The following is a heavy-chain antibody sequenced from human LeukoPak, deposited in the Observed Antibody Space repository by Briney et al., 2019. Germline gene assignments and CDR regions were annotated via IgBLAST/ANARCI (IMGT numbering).Heavy chain of an antibody. CDR1: GGSISSSSYY. V-gene: IGHV4-39*07. D-gene: IGHD3-22*01. Sequence: SETLSLTCSVSGGSISSSSYYWGWIRQPPGKGLEWIGSIYYRGSTYYNPSLKSRVTISVGTSKNQFSLKLSSVAAADTAVYYCARGNHYYDSSAYLAWESFQHWGQGTLVTVSS. CDR3: ARGNHYYDSSAYLAWESFQH. CDR2: IYYRGST. J-gene: IGHJ1*01.